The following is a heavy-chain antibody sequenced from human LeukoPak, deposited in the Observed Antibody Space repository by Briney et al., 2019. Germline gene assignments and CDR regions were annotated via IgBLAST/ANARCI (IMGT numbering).Heavy chain of an antibody. Sequence: SQTLSLTCDISGDSVPSNSAAWNWIRQSPSRGLEWLGRTYNRSTRFNDYAVSVKSRITINPDTSKNQFSLQLNSVTPEDTAVYYCARDRSGYDSGHFDYWGQGILVTVSS. V-gene: IGHV6-1*01. CDR2: TYNRSTRFN. D-gene: IGHD5-12*01. CDR3: ARDRSGYDSGHFDY. J-gene: IGHJ4*02. CDR1: GDSVPSNSAA.